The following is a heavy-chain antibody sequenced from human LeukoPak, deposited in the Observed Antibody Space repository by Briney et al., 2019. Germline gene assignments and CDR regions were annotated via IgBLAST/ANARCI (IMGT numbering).Heavy chain of an antibody. Sequence: PGGSLRLSCAASGFTFSDYYMSWIRQAPGKGLEWVSAISGSGGSTYYADSVKGRFTISRDNSKNTLYLQMNSLRAEDTAVYYCAKDHRIYDILTGGFDYWGQGTLVTVSS. V-gene: IGHV3-23*01. CDR2: ISGSGGST. D-gene: IGHD3-9*01. J-gene: IGHJ4*02. CDR1: GFTFSDYY. CDR3: AKDHRIYDILTGGFDY.